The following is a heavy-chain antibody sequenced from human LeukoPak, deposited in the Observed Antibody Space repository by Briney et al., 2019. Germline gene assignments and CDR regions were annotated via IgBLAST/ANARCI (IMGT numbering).Heavy chain of an antibody. D-gene: IGHD2-2*01. J-gene: IGHJ6*02. CDR1: GGTFSSYA. CDR2: IIPIFGTA. CDR3: ARASENDIVVVPAAIKGSYYYYGMDV. Sequence: SVKVSCKASGGTFSSYAISWVRQAPGQGLEWMGGIIPIFGTANYAQKLQGRVTITADESTSTAYMELSSLRSEDTAVYYCARASENDIVVVPAAIKGSYYYYGMDVWGQGTTVTVSS. V-gene: IGHV1-69*13.